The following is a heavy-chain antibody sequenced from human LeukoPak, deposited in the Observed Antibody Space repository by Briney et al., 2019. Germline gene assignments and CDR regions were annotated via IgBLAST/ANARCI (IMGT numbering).Heavy chain of an antibody. CDR2: ISYDGSNK. D-gene: IGHD5-24*01. CDR3: AREGPVEMATLKGIHYYYGMDV. Sequence: GGSLRLSCAASGFTFSSYAMSWVRQAPGKGLEWVAVISYDGSNKYYADSVKGRFTISRDNSKNTLYLQMNSLRAEDTAVYYCAREGPVEMATLKGIHYYYGMDVWGQGTTVTVSS. CDR1: GFTFSSYA. V-gene: IGHV3-30-3*01. J-gene: IGHJ6*02.